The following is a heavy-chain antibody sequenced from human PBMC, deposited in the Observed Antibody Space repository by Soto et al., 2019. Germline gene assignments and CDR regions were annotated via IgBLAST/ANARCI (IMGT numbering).Heavy chain of an antibody. CDR1: GFTFSSYW. CDR2: INNDGSST. Sequence: EVQLVESGGGLVQPGGSLRLSCAASGFTFSSYWMHWVRQAPGKGLVWVSRINNDGSSTSYADSVKGRFTISRDNAKNTLYLQMNSLRAEDTAVYYCARGYYYDSSGYSVRFWFDPWGQGTLVTVSS. V-gene: IGHV3-74*01. D-gene: IGHD3-22*01. J-gene: IGHJ5*02. CDR3: ARGYYYDSSGYSVRFWFDP.